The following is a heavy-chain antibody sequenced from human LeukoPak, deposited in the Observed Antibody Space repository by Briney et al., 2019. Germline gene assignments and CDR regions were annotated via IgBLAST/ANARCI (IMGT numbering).Heavy chain of an antibody. D-gene: IGHD5-12*01. V-gene: IGHV3-30*02. Sequence: GGSLRLSCAASGFTFSSYGMHWVRQAPGKGLEWVAFIRYDGSNKYYADSVKGRFTISRDNAKKSLYLQMNSLRVEDTAIYYCARLTHSGLDCWGQGTLITVSS. CDR2: IRYDGSNK. CDR1: GFTFSSYG. CDR3: ARLTHSGLDC. J-gene: IGHJ4*02.